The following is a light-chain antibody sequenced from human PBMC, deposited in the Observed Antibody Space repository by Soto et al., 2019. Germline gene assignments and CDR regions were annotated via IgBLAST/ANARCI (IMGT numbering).Light chain of an antibody. CDR1: QSVSSSY. CDR2: GAS. V-gene: IGKV3D-20*02. J-gene: IGKJ1*01. Sequence: EIVLTQSPGTLSLSPGERATLSCRASQSVSSSYLAWYQQKPGQAPRLLIYGASSRATGIPDRFSGSGSGTDFTLTISRLEPEDFAVYYCQQRSNWPVTFGQGTKVDNK. CDR3: QQRSNWPVT.